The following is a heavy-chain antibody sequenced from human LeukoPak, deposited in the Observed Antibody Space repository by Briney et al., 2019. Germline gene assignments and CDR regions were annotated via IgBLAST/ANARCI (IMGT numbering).Heavy chain of an antibody. J-gene: IGHJ4*02. CDR2: IYHSGST. Sequence: PSETLSLTCAVSGGSISSGGYSWSWIRQPPGTGLEWIGYIYHSGSTYYNPSLKSRVTISVDRSKNQFSLKLSSVTAAGTAVYYCARGNDYYDSSGYLYWGQGTLVTVSS. D-gene: IGHD3-22*01. V-gene: IGHV4-30-2*01. CDR3: ARGNDYYDSSGYLY. CDR1: GGSISSGGYS.